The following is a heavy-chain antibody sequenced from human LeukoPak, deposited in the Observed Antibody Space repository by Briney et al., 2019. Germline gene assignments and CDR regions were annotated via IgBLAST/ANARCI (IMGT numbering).Heavy chain of an antibody. CDR2: INPNSGGT. CDR1: GYTFTGYF. D-gene: IGHD3-22*01. J-gene: IGHJ4*02. V-gene: IGHV1-2*02. Sequence: GASVKVSCQASGYTFTGYFIHWVRQAPGQGLEWVGWINPNSGGTKYAQKFQGRVTMTRDTSISTVYMELTRLKSDDTAVYYCARAEHYFHISGFYQRPFGYWGQGTLVTVSS. CDR3: ARAEHYFHISGFYQRPFGY.